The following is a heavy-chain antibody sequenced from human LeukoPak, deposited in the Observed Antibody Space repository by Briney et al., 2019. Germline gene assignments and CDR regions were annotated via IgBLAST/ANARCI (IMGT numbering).Heavy chain of an antibody. J-gene: IGHJ4*02. CDR2: ISYDGINK. CDR3: ARDSSFSPVGGEPDY. V-gene: IGHV3-30*04. CDR1: GFTFSSYA. D-gene: IGHD2-21*01. Sequence: PGGSLRLSCAASGFTFSSYAMRWVRQAPGKGLEWVAIISYDGINKYYADSVKGRLTISRDNSKNTLYLQMNSLRVEDTAVYYCARDSSFSPVGGEPDYWGQGTLVTVSS.